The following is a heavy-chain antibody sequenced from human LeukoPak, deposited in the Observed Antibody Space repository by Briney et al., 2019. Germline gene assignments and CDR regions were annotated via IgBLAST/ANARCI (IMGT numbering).Heavy chain of an antibody. V-gene: IGHV1-46*01. D-gene: IGHD3-22*01. Sequence: ASVKVSCKASGYTFTSYYMHWVRQAPGQGLEWVAVINPSGGGTSYAQKFRGRVTVTRDTSTTTVYVELSSLRSEDTAAYFCARDPPYYDSSGYHYYMDVWGRGTTVTVSS. CDR2: INPSGGGT. CDR1: GYTFTSYY. CDR3: ARDPPYYDSSGYHYYMDV. J-gene: IGHJ6*03.